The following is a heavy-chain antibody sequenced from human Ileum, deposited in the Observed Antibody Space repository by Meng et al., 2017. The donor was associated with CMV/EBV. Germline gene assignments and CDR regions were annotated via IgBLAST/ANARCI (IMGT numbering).Heavy chain of an antibody. J-gene: IGHJ5*02. D-gene: IGHD2-2*01. CDR1: GFTFTTYG. Sequence: GGSLRLSCAASGFTFTTYGIHWVRQAPGKGLEWVAVIWHDGSKKYYADSVKGRFTISREISKNTVFLQMDSLRAEDTAVYYCARDRDTSSHYTWFDPWGQGTLVTVSS. V-gene: IGHV3-33*01. CDR3: ARDRDTSSHYTWFDP. CDR2: IWHDGSKK.